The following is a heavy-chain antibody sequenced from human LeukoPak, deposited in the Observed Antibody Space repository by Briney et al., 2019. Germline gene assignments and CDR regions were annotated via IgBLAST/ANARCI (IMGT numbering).Heavy chain of an antibody. D-gene: IGHD5-24*01. V-gene: IGHV3-64D*06. CDR2: ISSNGGST. Sequence: PGRSLRLSCSASGFTFSSYAMHWVRQAPGKGLEYVSAISSNGGSTYYADSVKGRFTISRDNSKNTLYLQMSSLRAEDTAVYYCVKDQGRDGYKYTFDYWGQGTLVTVSS. J-gene: IGHJ4*02. CDR3: VKDQGRDGYKYTFDY. CDR1: GFTFSSYA.